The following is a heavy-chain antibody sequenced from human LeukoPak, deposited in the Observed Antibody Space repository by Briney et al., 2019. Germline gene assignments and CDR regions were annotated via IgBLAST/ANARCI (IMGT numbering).Heavy chain of an antibody. CDR3: ARDRGSSCLDV. D-gene: IGHD6-13*01. J-gene: IGHJ6*04. V-gene: IGHV3-74*01. Sequence: PGGSLRLSCAASGFTFSSYWMHWVRQAPGKGLVWVSRINSVGSSTSYADSVKGRFTISRDNAKNTLYLQVNSLRAEDTAVYYCARDRGSSCLDVWGKGTTVTVSS. CDR1: GFTFSSYW. CDR2: INSVGSST.